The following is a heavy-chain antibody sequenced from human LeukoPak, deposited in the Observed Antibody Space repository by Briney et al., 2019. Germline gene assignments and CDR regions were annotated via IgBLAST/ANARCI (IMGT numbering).Heavy chain of an antibody. CDR1: GGSISSGGYY. V-gene: IGHV4-31*03. CDR3: ARVAPDTAMEGFDY. J-gene: IGHJ4*02. D-gene: IGHD5-18*01. Sequence: SETLSLTCIVSGGSISSGGYYWSWIRQHPGRGLEWIGYIYYSGSTYYNPSLKSRVTISVDTSKNQFSLKLSSVTAADTAVYYCARVAPDTAMEGFDYWGQGTLVTVSS. CDR2: IYYSGST.